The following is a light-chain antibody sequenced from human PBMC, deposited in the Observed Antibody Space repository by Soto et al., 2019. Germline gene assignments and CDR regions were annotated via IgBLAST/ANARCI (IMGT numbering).Light chain of an antibody. CDR1: QSISNW. CDR2: KAS. Sequence: DIQMTQSPSTLSASVGDRVTITCRATQSISNWLAWYQQKPGKAPKLLIYKASSSESGVPSRFSGSGSGTEFTLTISSLQPDDFATYFCQQYNSYPYTFAQGTNLEIK. CDR3: QQYNSYPYT. J-gene: IGKJ2*01. V-gene: IGKV1-5*03.